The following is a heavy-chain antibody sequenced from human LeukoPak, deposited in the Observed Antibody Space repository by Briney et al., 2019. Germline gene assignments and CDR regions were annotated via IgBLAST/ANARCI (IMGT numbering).Heavy chain of an antibody. D-gene: IGHD6-13*01. J-gene: IGHJ4*02. Sequence: SQPLSLTYTVSGGSISSGGYYWSWIRRPPGKGLEGIGYIYPSGSTYYNPSLKSRVTISVDTSKNQFSLKLSSATAADTAVYYCARGREQLVPLHYWGQGTLVTVSS. V-gene: IGHV4-30-2*01. CDR1: GGSISSGGYY. CDR2: IYPSGST. CDR3: ARGREQLVPLHY.